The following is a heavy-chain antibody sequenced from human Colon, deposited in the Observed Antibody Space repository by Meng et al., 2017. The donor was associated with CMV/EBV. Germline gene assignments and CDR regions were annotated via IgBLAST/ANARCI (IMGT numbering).Heavy chain of an antibody. CDR3: ARASAWREDYFDY. D-gene: IGHD1-26*01. V-gene: IGHV4-4*07. J-gene: IGHJ4*02. Sequence: VQHAAAAHDKENPSETCSLTRTVSGGSISPYCGSWIRQSAEKGREWIGRIYTSGSTNYNPSLESRVTMSVDTSKNQFSLRVTSVTAADTAVYYCARASAWREDYFDYWGQGTLVTVSS. CDR1: GGSISPYC. CDR2: IYTSGST.